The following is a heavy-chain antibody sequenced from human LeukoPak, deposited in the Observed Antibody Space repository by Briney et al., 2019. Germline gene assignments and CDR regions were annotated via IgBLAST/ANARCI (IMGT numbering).Heavy chain of an antibody. CDR1: GYTFTGYY. Sequence: ASVKVSCKASGYTFTGYYMHWVRQAPGQGLEWMGWINPDSFVTHYAQKFQGRVTLTLDTSINTAYMELSGLNFDDTAVYYCARVIVGATVFGYWGQGTLVTVSS. J-gene: IGHJ4*02. CDR2: INPDSFVT. V-gene: IGHV1-2*02. D-gene: IGHD1-26*01. CDR3: ARVIVGATVFGY.